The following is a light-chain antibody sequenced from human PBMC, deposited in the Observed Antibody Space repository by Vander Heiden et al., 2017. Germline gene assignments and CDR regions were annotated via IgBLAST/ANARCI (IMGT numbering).Light chain of an antibody. CDR1: QGISDY. Sequence: DLQMTHSPSSLSASVGDRVTITCRASQGISDYLAWFQQKPGKAPQPLIYAASSLQSGVPSKFSGSGSGRDCTLTISSLQPENSATYYCQQYNSYPLTFGGGSKVEIK. CDR2: AAS. J-gene: IGKJ4*01. V-gene: IGKV1-16*02. CDR3: QQYNSYPLT.